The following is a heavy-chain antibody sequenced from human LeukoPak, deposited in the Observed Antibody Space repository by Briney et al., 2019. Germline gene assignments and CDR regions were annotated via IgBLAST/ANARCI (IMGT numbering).Heavy chain of an antibody. J-gene: IGHJ6*03. CDR1: GYIFANYA. CDR3: ARESGDSYYMDV. D-gene: IGHD3-3*01. Sequence: ASVKVSCKASGYIFANYAMNWVRQAPGQGLEWMGWISTNTGNPTYAQGFIGRFVFSLDTSVSTAYLQISSLQSEDTAVYYCARESGDSYYMDVWGKGTTVTVSS. CDR2: ISTNTGNP. V-gene: IGHV7-4-1*02.